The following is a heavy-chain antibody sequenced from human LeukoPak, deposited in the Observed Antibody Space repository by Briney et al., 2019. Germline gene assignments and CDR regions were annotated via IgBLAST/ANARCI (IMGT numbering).Heavy chain of an antibody. CDR2: IYYSGST. D-gene: IGHD5-12*01. J-gene: IGHJ4*02. V-gene: IGHV4-39*01. CDR1: GGSISSSSYY. Sequence: SETLSLTCTVSGGSISSSSYYWGWVRQPPGKGLEWIGSIYYSGSTYYNPSLKSRVTISVDTSKNQFTLKLSSVTAADTAVYYCARSDIVATIPFDYWGQGTLVTVSS. CDR3: ARSDIVATIPFDY.